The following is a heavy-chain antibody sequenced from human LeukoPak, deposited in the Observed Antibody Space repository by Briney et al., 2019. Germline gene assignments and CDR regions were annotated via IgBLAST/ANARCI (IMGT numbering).Heavy chain of an antibody. CDR1: GFTFSSYG. Sequence: GGSLRLSCAASGFTFSSYGMHWVRQAPGKGLEWVAVISYDGSNKYYADSVKGRFTISRDNSKNTLYLQMNSLRAEDTAVYYCASSVDIVATISMDYWGQGTLVTVSS. V-gene: IGHV3-30*03. CDR3: ASSVDIVATISMDY. CDR2: ISYDGSNK. D-gene: IGHD5-12*01. J-gene: IGHJ4*02.